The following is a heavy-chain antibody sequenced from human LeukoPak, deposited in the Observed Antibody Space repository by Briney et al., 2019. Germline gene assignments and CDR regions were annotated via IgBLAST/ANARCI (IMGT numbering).Heavy chain of an antibody. CDR3: AKDRILTGYYPLYYFDY. CDR2: IRATAGTT. D-gene: IGHD3-9*01. J-gene: IGHJ4*02. CDR1: GFTFSSYA. Sequence: PGGSLRLSCAASGFTFSSYAMTWVRQAPGKGLEWVSTIRATAGTTYYEDSVKGRFTISRDNSKNTLYLQMNSLRAEDTAIYYCAKDRILTGYYPLYYFDYWGQGTLVTVSS. V-gene: IGHV3-23*01.